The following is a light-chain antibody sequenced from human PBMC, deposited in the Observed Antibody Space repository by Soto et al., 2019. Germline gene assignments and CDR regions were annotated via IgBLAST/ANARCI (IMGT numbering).Light chain of an antibody. CDR2: DAS. V-gene: IGKV3-11*01. CDR3: QQRSNWPPV. CDR1: QSIGSY. J-gene: IGKJ4*01. Sequence: IVLTQSPATLSLSPGERATLSCRASQSIGSYLAWYQQKPGQAPRLLIYDASNRATGIPLKFSGSGSGTDFTLTISSLEPEDFAVYYCQQRSNWPPVFGGGTKVEIK.